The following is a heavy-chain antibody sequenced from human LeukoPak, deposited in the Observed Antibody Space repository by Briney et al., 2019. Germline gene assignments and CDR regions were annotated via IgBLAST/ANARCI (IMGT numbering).Heavy chain of an antibody. J-gene: IGHJ4*02. CDR1: GYTFTGYY. CDR3: ARGDSRYLGY. V-gene: IGHV1-2*02. Sequence: ASVKVSCKASGYTFTGYYMHWVRQAPGQGLEWMGWINPNSGGTNYAQKFQGRVTMTRDTSISTAYMELSRLRENDTAVCYCARGDSRYLGYWGQGTLVTVSS. D-gene: IGHD3-22*01. CDR2: INPNSGGT.